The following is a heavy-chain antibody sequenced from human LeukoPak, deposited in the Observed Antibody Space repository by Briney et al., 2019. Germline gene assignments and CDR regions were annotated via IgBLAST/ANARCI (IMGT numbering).Heavy chain of an antibody. CDR3: ARGYGSSSQYYFDY. CDR1: GGSFSGYY. J-gene: IGHJ4*02. CDR2: INHSGST. V-gene: IGHV4-34*01. D-gene: IGHD6-6*01. Sequence: SETLSLTCAVYGGSFSGYYWSWIRQPPGKRLEWIGEINHSGSTNYNPSLKSRVTISVDTSKNQFSLKLSSVTAADTAVYYCARGYGSSSQYYFDYWGQGTLVTVSS.